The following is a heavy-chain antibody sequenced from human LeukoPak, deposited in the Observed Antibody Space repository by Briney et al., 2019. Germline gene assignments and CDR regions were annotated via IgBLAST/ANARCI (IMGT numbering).Heavy chain of an antibody. CDR2: ISASGGTT. CDR3: VKDPDSGYDYYFDS. D-gene: IGHD5-12*01. CDR1: GSTFNNYA. Sequence: GGSLRLSCAASGSTFNNYAMSWVRQTSGTGLEWVSDISASGGTTYYAESVKGRFTISRDNSRNTLYLQMNSLRAEDTAVYYCVKDPDSGYDYYFDSWGQGTLVTVSS. V-gene: IGHV3-23*01. J-gene: IGHJ5*01.